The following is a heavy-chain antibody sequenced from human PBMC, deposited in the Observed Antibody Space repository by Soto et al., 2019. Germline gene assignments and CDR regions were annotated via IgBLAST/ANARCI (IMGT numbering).Heavy chain of an antibody. Sequence: QMHIQQWGAGLLKPSETLSLTCAVSGGSFNDFYWNWVRQPPGEGLGWIGEVNHAGGTDYNPSLKSRVTISEDRSKNQLSLRLKSVTVADTATYYCARRGRYGGRSYTGWGQGTLVTVSS. J-gene: IGHJ4*02. CDR1: GGSFNDFY. CDR2: VNHAGGT. V-gene: IGHV4-34*01. D-gene: IGHD2-15*01. CDR3: ARRGRYGGRSYTG.